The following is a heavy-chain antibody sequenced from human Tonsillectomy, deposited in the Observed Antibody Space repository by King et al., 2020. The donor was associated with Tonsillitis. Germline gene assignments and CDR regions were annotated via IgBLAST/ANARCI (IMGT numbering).Heavy chain of an antibody. D-gene: IGHD3-22*01. Sequence: VQLVESGGGLVKPGGSLRLSCAASGFMFSDVYMSWIRQAPGKGLEWGLYISSRDATTYYADSVKGRFTISRDNAKNSLYLQMNSLRAEDTAVYYCARDTYYSDNTYDYWGQGTLVTVSS. J-gene: IGHJ4*02. V-gene: IGHV3-11*01. CDR2: ISSRDATT. CDR3: ARDTYYSDNTYDY. CDR1: GFMFSDVY.